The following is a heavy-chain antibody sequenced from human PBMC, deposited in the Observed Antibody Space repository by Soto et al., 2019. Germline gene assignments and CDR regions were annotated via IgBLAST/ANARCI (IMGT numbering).Heavy chain of an antibody. CDR2: IHHTGNT. J-gene: IGHJ4*02. CDR3: ARITGTHFCFDY. D-gene: IGHD2-8*02. Sequence: SETLSLTCTVSRGPVSSLSYYWGWIRQPPGRGLEWIGLIHHTGNTHYNPSLKSRVTISVDTSKNQFSLNLTSVTAADTAVYYCARITGTHFCFDYSGQGTLVTVSS. V-gene: IGHV4-39*01. CDR1: RGPVSSLSYY.